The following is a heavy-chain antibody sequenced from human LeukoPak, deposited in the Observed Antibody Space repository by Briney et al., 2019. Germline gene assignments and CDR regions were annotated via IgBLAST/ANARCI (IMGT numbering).Heavy chain of an antibody. Sequence: GGSLRLSCAASGFTFNNFGMSWVRQAPGEGLEWVSTISGGGGSTYYADSVKGRFTISRDNSENTLYLQMNSLRAEDTALYYCAKGTSSWHEFDSWGQGTLVTVSS. CDR3: AKGTSSWHEFDS. V-gene: IGHV3-23*01. CDR1: GFTFNNFG. CDR2: ISGGGGST. J-gene: IGHJ4*02. D-gene: IGHD6-13*01.